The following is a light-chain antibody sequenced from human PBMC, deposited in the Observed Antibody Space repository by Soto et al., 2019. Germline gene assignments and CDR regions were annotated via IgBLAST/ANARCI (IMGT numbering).Light chain of an antibody. CDR1: SSDVGGYNY. CDR2: EVS. J-gene: IGLJ1*01. Sequence: QSALTQPASVSGSPGQSITISCTGTSSDVGGYNYVSWYQQHPGKAPKLMIYEVSNRPSGVSNRFSGSKSGNTASLTISGLQAEDEAEYYCSSYTSRSTPLVFGTGTKLTVL. CDR3: SSYTSRSTPLV. V-gene: IGLV2-14*01.